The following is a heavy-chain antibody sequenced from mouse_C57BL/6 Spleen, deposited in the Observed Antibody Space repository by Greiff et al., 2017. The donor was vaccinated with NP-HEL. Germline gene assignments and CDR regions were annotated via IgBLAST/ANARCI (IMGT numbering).Heavy chain of an antibody. V-gene: IGHV7-1*01. Sequence: EVQGVESGGGLVQSGRSLRLSCATSGFTFSDFYMEWVRQAPGKGLEWIAASRNKANDYTTEYSASVKGRFIVSRDTSQSILYLQMNALRAEDTAIYYCARDAGVVYAMDYWGQGTSVTVSS. J-gene: IGHJ4*01. D-gene: IGHD1-1*02. CDR1: GFTFSDFY. CDR2: SRNKANDYTT. CDR3: ARDAGVVYAMDY.